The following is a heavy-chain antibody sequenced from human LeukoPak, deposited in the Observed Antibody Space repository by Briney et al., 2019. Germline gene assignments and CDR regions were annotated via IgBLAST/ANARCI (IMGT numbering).Heavy chain of an antibody. CDR2: ISAYNGNT. V-gene: IGHV1-18*01. CDR3: ARALHCSGGSCYFTADHYYYYMDV. Sequence: ASVKVSCKASGYTFTSYGISWVRQAPGQGLEWMGWISAYNGNTNYAQKLQGRVTMTTDTSTSTAHMELRSLRSDDTAVYYCARALHCSGGSCYFTADHYYYYMDVWGKGTTVTVSS. D-gene: IGHD2-15*01. CDR1: GYTFTSYG. J-gene: IGHJ6*03.